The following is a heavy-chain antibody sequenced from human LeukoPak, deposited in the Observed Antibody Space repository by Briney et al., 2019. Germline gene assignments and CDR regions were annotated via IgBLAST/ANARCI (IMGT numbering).Heavy chain of an antibody. V-gene: IGHV3-23*01. D-gene: IGHD5-18*01. J-gene: IGHJ4*02. CDR1: GFSISSDA. Sequence: GVSLRLSCAASGFSISSDAMTWVRQAPGKGLEWVSASSGSKTYYADSVRGRFTISRDDSRNTLYLQMYSLRAADTAVYYCAKRRSRNTGPFESWGQGVLVTVSP. CDR3: AKRRSRNTGPFES. CDR2: SSGSKT.